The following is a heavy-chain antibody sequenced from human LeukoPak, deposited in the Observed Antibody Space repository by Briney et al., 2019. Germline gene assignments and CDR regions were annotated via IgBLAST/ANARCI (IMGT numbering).Heavy chain of an antibody. Sequence: PSETLSLTCTVSGDSVSGISFYWSWIRQPPGKGLQYIGYIQYSGSTNYNPSLKSRVTISVDTSKNQFSLKLSSVTAADTAVYFCARVSVFTDYLNRENYFDCWGQGTLVTVSS. D-gene: IGHD3-3*02. CDR3: ARVSVFTDYLNRENYFDC. CDR1: GDSVSGISFY. V-gene: IGHV4-61*01. J-gene: IGHJ4*02. CDR2: IQYSGST.